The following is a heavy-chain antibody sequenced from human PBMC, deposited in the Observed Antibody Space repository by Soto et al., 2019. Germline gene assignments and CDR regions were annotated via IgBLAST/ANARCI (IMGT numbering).Heavy chain of an antibody. CDR1: GDSMSSSNW. CDR2: AHHSGRT. J-gene: IGHJ4*02. V-gene: IGHV4-4*02. CDR3: VSSEATALDD. Sequence: SETLSLTCTVSGDSMSSSNWWNWVRQPPGKGLEWIGEAHHSGRTNYNPSLKSRVTISVDRSQNLFSLKLASVTAADTAVYYCVSSEATALDDWGQGTLVTVSS.